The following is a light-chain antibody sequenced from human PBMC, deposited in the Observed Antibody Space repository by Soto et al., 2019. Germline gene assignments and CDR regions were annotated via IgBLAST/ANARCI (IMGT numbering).Light chain of an antibody. J-gene: IGKJ4*01. V-gene: IGKV3-15*01. CDR1: QSVSNN. Sequence: EIVLTQSPGTLSLSPGERATLSCRASQSVSNNLAWYQHKRGQSPRLLVYGASTRATGVPARFSGSGSGAEFTLSISSLQSEDFAVYYCQQYNSWPTFGGGTKVEIK. CDR2: GAS. CDR3: QQYNSWPT.